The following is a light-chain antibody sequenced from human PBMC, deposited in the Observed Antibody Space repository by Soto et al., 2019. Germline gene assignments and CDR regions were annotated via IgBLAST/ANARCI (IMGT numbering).Light chain of an antibody. CDR1: QSVSSSY. CDR2: GAS. Sequence: EIVLTQSPGTLSLSPGERATLSCRASQSVSSSYLAWYQQKPGQAPRLLIYGASSRATGIPDRFSGSGSGTDFPLTISRLEPEDFAVYYWQQYGSSPPVTFGGGTKVEIK. V-gene: IGKV3-20*01. J-gene: IGKJ4*01. CDR3: QQYGSSPPVT.